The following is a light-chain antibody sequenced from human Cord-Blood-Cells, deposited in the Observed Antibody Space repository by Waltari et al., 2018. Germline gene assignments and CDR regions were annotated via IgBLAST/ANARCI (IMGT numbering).Light chain of an antibody. V-gene: IGLV2-14*01. CDR3: SSYTSSSTPL. CDR1: SSDVGGYNY. Sequence: QSALTQPASVSGSPGPSLTISCTGTSSDVGGYNYVSWYQQHPGKAPKLMIYYFSNRPSGVSNRFSGSKSGNTASLTISGLQAEDEADYYCSSYTSSSTPLFGGGTKLTVL. J-gene: IGLJ3*02. CDR2: YFS.